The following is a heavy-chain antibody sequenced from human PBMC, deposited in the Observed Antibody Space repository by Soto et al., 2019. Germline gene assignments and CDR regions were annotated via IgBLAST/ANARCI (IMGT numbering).Heavy chain of an antibody. D-gene: IGHD3-3*01. Sequence: QVQLVQSGAEVKKPGSSVKVSCKASGGTFSSYAISWVRQAPGQGLEWMGGIIPIFGTANYAQKFQGRVTITADESTSTAYMELSSLRSEDTAVYYCARSITIFGVVIIRGDGMDVWGQGTTVTVSS. J-gene: IGHJ6*02. V-gene: IGHV1-69*01. CDR2: IIPIFGTA. CDR3: ARSITIFGVVIIRGDGMDV. CDR1: GGTFSSYA.